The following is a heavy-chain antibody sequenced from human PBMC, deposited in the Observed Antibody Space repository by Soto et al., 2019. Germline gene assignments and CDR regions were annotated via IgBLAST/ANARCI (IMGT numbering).Heavy chain of an antibody. V-gene: IGHV6-1*01. D-gene: IGHD2-15*01. J-gene: IGHJ5*02. Sequence: SQTLSLTFAISGDSVSSNSAAWNWIRQSPSRGLEWLGRTYYRSKWYNDYAVSVKSRITINPDTSKNQFSLQLNSVTPEDTAVYYCALSPKATQYHAETGNWFDPWGQGTLVTVSS. CDR1: GDSVSSNSAA. CDR2: TYYRSKWYN. CDR3: ALSPKATQYHAETGNWFDP.